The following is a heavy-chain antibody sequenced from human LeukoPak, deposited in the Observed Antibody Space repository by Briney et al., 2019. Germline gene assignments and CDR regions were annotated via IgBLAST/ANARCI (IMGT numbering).Heavy chain of an antibody. D-gene: IGHD4-11*01. CDR3: ARLYSSSLGRVFDY. Sequence: SETLSLTCTVSGGSITSYYWSWIRQPPGKGLECIAYIYNSGSTNYNPSLKSRVTISVDTSKNQFSLKLSSVTAADTAVYYCARLYSSSLGRVFDYWGQGTLVTVSS. CDR1: GGSITSYY. V-gene: IGHV4-59*01. CDR2: IYNSGST. J-gene: IGHJ4*02.